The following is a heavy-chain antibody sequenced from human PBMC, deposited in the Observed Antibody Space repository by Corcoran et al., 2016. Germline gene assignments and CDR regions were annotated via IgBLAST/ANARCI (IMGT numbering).Heavy chain of an antibody. J-gene: IGHJ3*02. D-gene: IGHD2-2*02. V-gene: IGHV4-39*01. CDR3: ARRTCSSTSCYMGAFDI. Sequence: QLQLQESGPGLVKPSETLSLTRTVSGGSISSSSYYWGWIRQPPGKGLEWIGSIYYSGSTYYNPSLKSRVTISVDTSKNQFSLKLSSVTAADTAVYYCARRTCSSTSCYMGAFDIWGQGTMVTVSS. CDR2: IYYSGST. CDR1: GGSISSSSYY.